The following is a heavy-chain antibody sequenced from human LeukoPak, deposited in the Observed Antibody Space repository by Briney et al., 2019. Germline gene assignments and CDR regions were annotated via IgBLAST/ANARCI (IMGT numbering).Heavy chain of an antibody. V-gene: IGHV1-69*05. J-gene: IGHJ6*03. CDR1: GGTFSSYA. CDR3: ARTISNRNHPEDYYYYYMDV. Sequence: SVKVSCKSSGGTFSSYAISWVRQAPGQGLEWMGGIIPIFGTANYAQKFQGRVTITTDESSSTAYMELSSLRSEDTAVYYCARTISNRNHPEDYYYYYMDVWGKGTTVTVSS. D-gene: IGHD1-14*01. CDR2: IIPIFGTA.